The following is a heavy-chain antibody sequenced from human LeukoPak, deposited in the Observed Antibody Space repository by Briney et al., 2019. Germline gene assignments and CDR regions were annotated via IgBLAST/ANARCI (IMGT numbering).Heavy chain of an antibody. D-gene: IGHD4-17*01. J-gene: IGHJ4*02. CDR3: ASNDYGDSSFDY. Sequence: SETLSLTSTVSGGSISSYYWSWIRQPAGKGLEWIGRIYTSGSTNYNPSLKSRVTISVDKSKNQFSLKLSSVTAADTAVYYCASNDYGDSSFDYWGQGTLVTVSS. CDR2: IYTSGST. CDR1: GGSISSYY. V-gene: IGHV4-4*07.